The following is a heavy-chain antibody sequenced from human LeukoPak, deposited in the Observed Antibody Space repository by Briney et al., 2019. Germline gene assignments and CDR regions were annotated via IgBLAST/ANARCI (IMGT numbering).Heavy chain of an antibody. CDR2: IYYSGST. V-gene: IGHV4-30-4*08. Sequence: PSQTLSLTRTVSGGSISSGDYYWRWIRQPPGKGLEWIGYIYYSGSTYYNPSLKSRVTISVDTSKNQFSLKLSSVTAADTAVYYCAREDIVVVPAAPPIKFFDYWGQGTLVTVSS. J-gene: IGHJ4*02. CDR1: GGSISSGDYY. D-gene: IGHD2-2*01. CDR3: AREDIVVVPAAPPIKFFDY.